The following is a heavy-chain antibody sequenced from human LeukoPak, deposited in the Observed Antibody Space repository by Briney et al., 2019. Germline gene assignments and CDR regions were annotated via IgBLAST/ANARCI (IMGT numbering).Heavy chain of an antibody. CDR3: ARAPRADDAFDI. CDR1: GGSISSGDYY. Sequence: PSETLSLTCTVSGGSISSGDYYWSWIRQPPGKGLEWIGYIYYSGSTYYNPSLKSRVTISVDTSKNQFSLKLSSVTAADTAVYYCARAPRADDAFDIWGQGTMVTVSS. J-gene: IGHJ3*02. V-gene: IGHV4-30-4*01. CDR2: IYYSGST.